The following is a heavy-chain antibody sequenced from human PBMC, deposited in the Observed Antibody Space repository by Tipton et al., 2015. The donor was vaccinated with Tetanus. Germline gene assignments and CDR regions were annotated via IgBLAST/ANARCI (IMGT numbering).Heavy chain of an antibody. V-gene: IGHV4-31*03. J-gene: IGHJ6*02. CDR1: GGSISSGGYY. D-gene: IGHD3-9*01. CDR3: ARDRYYDILTGYYGGGVDRLYGMDV. Sequence: TLSLTCTVSGGSISSGGYYWSWIRQHPGKGLEWIGYIYYSGSTYYNPSLKSRVTISVDTSKNQFSLKLSSVTAADTAVYYCARDRYYDILTGYYGGGVDRLYGMDVWGQGTTVTVSS. CDR2: IYYSGST.